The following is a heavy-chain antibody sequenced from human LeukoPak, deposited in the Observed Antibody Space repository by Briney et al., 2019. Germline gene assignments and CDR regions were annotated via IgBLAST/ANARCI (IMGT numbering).Heavy chain of an antibody. CDR2: ISWSSNSI. CDR3: AKGTSPDY. D-gene: IGHD2-2*01. Sequence: QPGGSLRLSCAASGYTFDDYVMHWVRQAPGKGLEWVASISWSSNSIGYADSVKGRFTISRDNAKNSLYLQMSSLRAEDTAFYYCAKGTSPDYWGRGTLVTVSS. J-gene: IGHJ4*02. CDR1: GYTFDDYV. V-gene: IGHV3-9*01.